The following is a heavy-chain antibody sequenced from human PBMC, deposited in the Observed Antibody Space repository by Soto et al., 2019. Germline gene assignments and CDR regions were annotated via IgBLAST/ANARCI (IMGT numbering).Heavy chain of an antibody. Sequence: SIRQPPGKGLEWIGYIYYSGSTYYNPSLKSRVTMSVDTSKNQFSLKLSSVTAVDTAVYYCARILMVRGTYAFDIWGQGTMVTVS. V-gene: IGHV4-28*01. CDR3: ARILMVRGTYAFDI. D-gene: IGHD3-10*01. J-gene: IGHJ3*02. CDR2: IYYSGST.